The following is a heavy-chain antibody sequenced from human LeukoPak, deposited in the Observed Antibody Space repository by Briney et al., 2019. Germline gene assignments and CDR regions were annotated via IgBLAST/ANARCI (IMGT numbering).Heavy chain of an antibody. CDR2: IKQDGSEK. V-gene: IGHV3-7*01. D-gene: IGHD6-13*01. Sequence: PGGSLRLSCAASGFTFSSYWMSWVRQAPGKGLEWVANIKQDGSEKYYVDSVKGRFTISRDNAKNSLYLQMNSLRAEDTAVYYCARGPRYSSSWDYYYYMDVWGKGTTVTVSS. J-gene: IGHJ6*03. CDR3: ARGPRYSSSWDYYYYMDV. CDR1: GFTFSSYW.